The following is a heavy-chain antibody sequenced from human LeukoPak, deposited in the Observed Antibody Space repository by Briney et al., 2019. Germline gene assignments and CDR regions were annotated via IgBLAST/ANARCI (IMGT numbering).Heavy chain of an antibody. D-gene: IGHD3-9*01. CDR3: ARDDILTGYPFDY. CDR1: GGTFSSYA. CDR2: IIPILGIA. J-gene: IGHJ4*02. Sequence: SVKVSCKASGGTFSSYAISWVRQAPGQGLEWMGRIIPILGIANYAQKFQGRVTITADKSMSTAYMELSSLRSEDTAVYYCARDDILTGYPFDYWGQGTLVTVSS. V-gene: IGHV1-69*04.